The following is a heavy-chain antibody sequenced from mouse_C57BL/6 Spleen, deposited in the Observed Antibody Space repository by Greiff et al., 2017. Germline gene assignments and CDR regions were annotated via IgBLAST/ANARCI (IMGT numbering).Heavy chain of an antibody. J-gene: IGHJ1*03. V-gene: IGHV1-55*01. CDR2: IYPGSGST. Sequence: VQLQQPGAELVKPGASVKMSCKASGYTFTSYWITWVKQRPGQGLEWIGDIYPGSGSTNYNEKFKSKATLTVDTSSSTAYMQLSSLTSEDSAVYYCARSSYYGSRYWYFDVWGTGTTVTVSS. CDR3: ARSSYYGSRYWYFDV. CDR1: GYTFTSYW. D-gene: IGHD1-1*01.